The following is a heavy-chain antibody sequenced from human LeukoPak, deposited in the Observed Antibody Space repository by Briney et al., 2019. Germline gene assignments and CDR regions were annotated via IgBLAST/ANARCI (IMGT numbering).Heavy chain of an antibody. CDR1: DGAIAGYS. Sequence: SETLSLTCTVSDGAIAGYSWSWIRQPPGKGLEWVGYIYYSGDTNYNPSLQSRVTVSVDTSKNQFSLKLTSVTAADTAVYYCARHLERTWGSYRYPDYWGQGTLVTVSS. V-gene: IGHV4-59*01. CDR2: IYYSGDT. D-gene: IGHD3-16*02. CDR3: ARHLERTWGSYRYPDY. J-gene: IGHJ4*02.